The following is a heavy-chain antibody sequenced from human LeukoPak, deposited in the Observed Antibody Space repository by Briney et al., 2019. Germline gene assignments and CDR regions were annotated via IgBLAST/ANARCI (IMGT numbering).Heavy chain of an antibody. D-gene: IGHD3-10*01. CDR2: IIHSGGTV. J-gene: IGHJ6*02. V-gene: IGHV3-48*02. CDR1: GFTFSIHG. Sequence: PGGSLRLSCAALGFTFSIHGMNWVRQAPGKGLEWVSYIIHSGGTVYYTDSVQGRFTISRDNARNSLFLQMNSLRDEDTAVYYCARVGRGVYGMDVWGQGTTVTVS. CDR3: ARVGRGVYGMDV.